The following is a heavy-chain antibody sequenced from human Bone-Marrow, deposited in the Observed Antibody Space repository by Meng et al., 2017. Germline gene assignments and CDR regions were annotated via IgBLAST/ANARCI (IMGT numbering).Heavy chain of an antibody. D-gene: IGHD4-17*01. CDR2: INHSGST. CDR3: ARGRVTTVTTPNWYFDL. V-gene: IGHV4-34*01. Sequence: QVLLQQGGAGLFKPSETLSLTCAVYGGSFSGYYWSWIRQPPGKGLEWIGEINHSGSTNYNPSLKSRVTISVDTSKNQFSLKLSSVTAADTAVYYCARGRVTTVTTPNWYFDLWGRGTLVTVSS. CDR1: GGSFSGYY. J-gene: IGHJ2*01.